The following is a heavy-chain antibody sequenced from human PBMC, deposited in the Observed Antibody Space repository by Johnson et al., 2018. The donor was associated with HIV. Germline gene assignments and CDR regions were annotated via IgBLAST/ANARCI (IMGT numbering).Heavy chain of an antibody. Sequence: QVQLVESGGGLVKPGGSLRLSCAASGFIFSDYYMSWIRQAPGKGLEWVSYISSSGTTIHYADSVKGRFTISRDNSKNTLFLQMNSLRAEDTAVYYCAKHSSSWYDDAFDIWGQGTMVTVSS. CDR3: AKHSSSWYDDAFDI. D-gene: IGHD6-13*01. V-gene: IGHV3-11*01. CDR1: GFIFSDYY. CDR2: ISSSGTTI. J-gene: IGHJ3*02.